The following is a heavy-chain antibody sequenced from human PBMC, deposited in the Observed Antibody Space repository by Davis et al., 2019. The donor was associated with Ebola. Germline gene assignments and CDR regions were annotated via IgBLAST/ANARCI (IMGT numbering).Heavy chain of an antibody. V-gene: IGHV3-23*01. J-gene: IGHJ4*02. Sequence: PRGSLRLSCAASGFTFSSYAMHWVRQAPGKGLEWISVIGGSGGSTYYAGSVKGRFTISRDNSKNTLYLQMNSLRAEDTAVYYCAKQRGVGAIDYDYWGRGTVVTVSS. CDR1: GFTFSSYA. CDR2: IGGSGGST. D-gene: IGHD1-26*01. CDR3: AKQRGVGAIDYDY.